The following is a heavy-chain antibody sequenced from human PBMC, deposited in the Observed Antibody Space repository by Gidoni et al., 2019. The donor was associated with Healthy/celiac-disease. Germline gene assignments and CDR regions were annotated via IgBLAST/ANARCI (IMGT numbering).Heavy chain of an antibody. CDR1: GYTFTSYG. Sequence: ASGYTFTSYGISWVRQAPGQGLEWMGWISAYNGNTNYAQKLQGRVTMTTDTSTSTADMELRSLRSDDTAVYYCARSGAYYDFWSGYYFDYWGQGTLVTVSS. D-gene: IGHD3-3*01. CDR3: ARSGAYYDFWSGYYFDY. CDR2: ISAYNGNT. V-gene: IGHV1-18*01. J-gene: IGHJ4*02.